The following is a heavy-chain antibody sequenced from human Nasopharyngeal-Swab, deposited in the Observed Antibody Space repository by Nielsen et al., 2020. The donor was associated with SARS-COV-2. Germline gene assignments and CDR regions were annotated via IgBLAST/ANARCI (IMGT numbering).Heavy chain of an antibody. CDR1: GFTFSYYN. CDR2: ISSVGSII. CDR3: ARDLDWAGFGSVDY. J-gene: IGHJ4*02. D-gene: IGHD3-10*01. V-gene: IGHV3-48*02. Sequence: GGFLRLSCAASGFTFSYYNMHWVRQAPGKGLEWVSYISSVGSIIYYADSVKGRFTISRDNARNSTFLQMNSLRDEDTAVYYCARDLDWAGFGSVDYWGQGALVTVSS.